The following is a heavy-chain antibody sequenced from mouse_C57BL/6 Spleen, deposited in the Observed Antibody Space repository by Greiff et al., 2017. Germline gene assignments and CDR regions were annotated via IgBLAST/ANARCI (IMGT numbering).Heavy chain of an antibody. Sequence: QVQLQQPGAELVKPGASVKLSCKASGYTFTSYWMHWVKQRPGRGLEWIGRIDPNSGGTKYNEKFKSKATLTVDKPSSTAYMQLSSLTSEDSAVYYCASGPIYYGNYGYAMDYWGQGTSVTVSS. J-gene: IGHJ4*01. CDR1: GYTFTSYW. CDR2: IDPNSGGT. V-gene: IGHV1-72*01. D-gene: IGHD2-1*01. CDR3: ASGPIYYGNYGYAMDY.